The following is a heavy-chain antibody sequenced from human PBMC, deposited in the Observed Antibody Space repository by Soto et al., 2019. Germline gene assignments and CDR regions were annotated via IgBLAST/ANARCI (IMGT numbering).Heavy chain of an antibody. J-gene: IGHJ5*02. CDR1: GFIFSSYW. Sequence: PGGSLRLSCAASGFIFSSYWMSWVRQAPGKGLEWVSVIYSGGSTYYADSVKGRFTISRHNSKNTLYLQMNSLRAEDTAVYYCARDPFYYYGSGRPTWGQGTLVTVSS. CDR2: IYSGGST. CDR3: ARDPFYYYGSGRPT. V-gene: IGHV3-53*04. D-gene: IGHD3-10*01.